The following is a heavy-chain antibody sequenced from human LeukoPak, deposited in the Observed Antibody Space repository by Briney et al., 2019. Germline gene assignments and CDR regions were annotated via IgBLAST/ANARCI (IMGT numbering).Heavy chain of an antibody. J-gene: IGHJ4*02. CDR3: TTVTTSLDY. V-gene: IGHV3-73*01. CDR2: IRSKANSYAT. D-gene: IGHD4-17*01. Sequence: GGSLRLSCAASGFTFSGSAMHWVRQASGKGLEWVGRIRSKANSYATANAASVKGRFTISRDDSKNTAYLQMNSLKTEDTAVYYCTTVTTSLDYWGQGTLVTVSS. CDR1: GFTFSGSA.